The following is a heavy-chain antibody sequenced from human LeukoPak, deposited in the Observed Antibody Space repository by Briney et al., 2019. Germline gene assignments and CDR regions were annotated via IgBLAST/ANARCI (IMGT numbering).Heavy chain of an antibody. Sequence: SETLFLTYTVSGGSISDDYWSWLRQPPGKGLEWIAYIHYSGTTNYNPSLKSRVSISIDTSKKQFSLKVSSVTAADTAVYYCARGAGWYNYWGQGTLVTVSS. CDR2: IHYSGTT. D-gene: IGHD6-19*01. J-gene: IGHJ4*02. V-gene: IGHV4-59*01. CDR3: ARGAGWYNY. CDR1: GGSISDDY.